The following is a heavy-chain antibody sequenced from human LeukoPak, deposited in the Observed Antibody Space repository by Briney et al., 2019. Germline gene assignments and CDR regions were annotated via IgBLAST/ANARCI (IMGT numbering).Heavy chain of an antibody. CDR1: GGSISSGDYY. J-gene: IGHJ4*02. CDR2: IYYSGST. Sequence: PSQTLSLTCTVSGGSISSGDYYWSWIRQPPGKGLEWIGYIYYSGSTYYNPSLKSRVTISVDTSKNQFSLKLSSVTAADTAVYYCAIHYDFSRGFDYWGQGTLVTVSS. D-gene: IGHD3-3*01. CDR3: AIHYDFSRGFDY. V-gene: IGHV4-30-4*08.